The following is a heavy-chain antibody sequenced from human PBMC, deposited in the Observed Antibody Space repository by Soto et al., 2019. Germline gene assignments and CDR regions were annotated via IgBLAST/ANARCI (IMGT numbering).Heavy chain of an antibody. J-gene: IGHJ6*02. CDR2: ISGSDGSNK. CDR1: GFSLSSYA. V-gene: IGHV3-23*01. Sequence: GILRVSCALSGFSLSSYAMSWVRPAPGRGLEWVSAISGSDGSNKYYADSVKGRFTISRDNSKNTLYLQMKSLRAEDTAVYYCARDGGLRFFYYYGMDVWGQGTTVTVSS. D-gene: IGHD3-3*01. CDR3: ARDGGLRFFYYYGMDV.